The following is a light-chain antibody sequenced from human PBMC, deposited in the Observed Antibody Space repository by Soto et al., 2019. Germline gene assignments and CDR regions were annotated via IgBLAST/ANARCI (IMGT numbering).Light chain of an antibody. J-gene: IGKJ4*02. CDR1: TGISNF. V-gene: IGKV1-27*01. CDR2: GAS. CDR3: QRYDSVPCT. Sequence: KMTQTPSSLATSLGDRVTLTLRASTGISNFLAGYHQKPGKVPTLLIYGASTLQSGVPSRFSGSGSGTDFTLAISNLQPEDVATYYCQRYDSVPCTFGGGTKLDSK.